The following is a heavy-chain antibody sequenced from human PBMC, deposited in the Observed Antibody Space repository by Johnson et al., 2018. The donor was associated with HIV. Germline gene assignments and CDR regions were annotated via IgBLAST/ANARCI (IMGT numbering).Heavy chain of an antibody. Sequence: VLLVESGGGVVQPGGSLRLSCAASGFTFSSYWMSWVRQAPGKGLEWVANIKQDGSEKYYVDSVKGRFTISRDNAKNSLYLQMNSLRAEETAGYYCAREGVVGVKDGLIWGQGTMVTVSS. CDR1: GFTFSSYW. D-gene: IGHD1-26*01. CDR2: IKQDGSEK. J-gene: IGHJ3*02. V-gene: IGHV3-7*01. CDR3: AREGVVGVKDGLI.